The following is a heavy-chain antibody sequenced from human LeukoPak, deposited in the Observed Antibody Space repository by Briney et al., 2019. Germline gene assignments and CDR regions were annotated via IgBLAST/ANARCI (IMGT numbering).Heavy chain of an antibody. V-gene: IGHV3-7*03. CDR3: ARGIDEWLYLNY. CDR2: MNRDGSEV. CDR1: GFPFSPFW. J-gene: IGHJ4*02. D-gene: IGHD3-3*01. Sequence: GGSLRLSCAASGFPFSPFWMPWVRQAPGKGPEVVATMNRDGSEVAYGNSVRGRFTISRDTAKNSLYLQMYRLSAEDTAVYYWARGIDEWLYLNYWGQGALVTVSS.